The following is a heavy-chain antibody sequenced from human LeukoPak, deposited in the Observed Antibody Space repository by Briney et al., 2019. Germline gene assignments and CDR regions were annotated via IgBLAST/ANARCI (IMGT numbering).Heavy chain of an antibody. J-gene: IGHJ6*02. D-gene: IGHD2-21*01. CDR2: IIPILGIA. CDR3: ASQGGEGVSYCGMDV. Sequence: ASVKVSCKASGGTFSSYAISWVRQAPGQGLEWMGRIIPILGIANYAQKFQGRVTITADKSTSTAYMELSSLRSEDTAVYYCASQGGEGVSYCGMDVWGQGTTVTVSS. V-gene: IGHV1-69*04. CDR1: GGTFSSYA.